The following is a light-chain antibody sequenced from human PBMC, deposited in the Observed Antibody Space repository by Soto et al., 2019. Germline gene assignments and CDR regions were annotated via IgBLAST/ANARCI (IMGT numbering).Light chain of an antibody. V-gene: IGKV3-15*01. J-gene: IGKJ2*02. CDR1: QSGSRF. Sequence: EIVMTQSPATLSVSPGERVTLSCRASQSGSRFLAWYQQRPGQAPRLLIYDTSTRATGVPARFSGSGSGTECSLTISSLQSEDFAVYYCQQYDNWPPCTFGQGTKLAVK. CDR3: QQYDNWPPCT. CDR2: DTS.